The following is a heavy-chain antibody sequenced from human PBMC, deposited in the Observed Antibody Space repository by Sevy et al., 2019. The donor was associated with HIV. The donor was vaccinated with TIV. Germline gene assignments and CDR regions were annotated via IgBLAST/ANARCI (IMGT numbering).Heavy chain of an antibody. CDR2: IYYDESLK. Sequence: GGSLRLSCAASGFTFRSYDMHWVRQAPGKGPEWVAIIYYDESLKYYADSVKGRFTISRDNSKNTLYLQMNSLRVDDTAVYYCARAIAADGSFWGQGTLVTVSS. CDR3: ARAIAADGSF. J-gene: IGHJ4*02. V-gene: IGHV3-33*01. D-gene: IGHD6-13*01. CDR1: GFTFRSYD.